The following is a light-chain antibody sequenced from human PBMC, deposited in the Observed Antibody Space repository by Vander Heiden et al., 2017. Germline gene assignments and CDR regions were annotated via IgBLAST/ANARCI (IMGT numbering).Light chain of an antibody. Sequence: DIQLTQSPSFLSASVGDRVTITCRASQGISSYLAWYQQKPGKAPKLLIYAASTLQSGVQSRFSGSGSGTEFTLTISSLQTEDFATYYCQQLNSLTFGGGTKVEIK. CDR1: QGISSY. CDR3: QQLNSLT. CDR2: AAS. V-gene: IGKV1-9*01. J-gene: IGKJ4*01.